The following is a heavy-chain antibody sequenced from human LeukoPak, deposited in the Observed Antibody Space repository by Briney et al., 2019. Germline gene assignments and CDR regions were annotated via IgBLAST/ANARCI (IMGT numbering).Heavy chain of an antibody. Sequence: GGSLRLSCAASGFTVSSNYMSWVRQAPGKGLEWVSVIYSGGSTYYADSVKGRFTISRDNSKNTLYLQMNSLRAEDTAVYYCARGSLRYYDSSGYVDYWGQGTLVTVSS. CDR1: GFTVSSNY. CDR2: IYSGGST. J-gene: IGHJ4*02. D-gene: IGHD3-22*01. CDR3: ARGSLRYYDSSGYVDY. V-gene: IGHV3-53*01.